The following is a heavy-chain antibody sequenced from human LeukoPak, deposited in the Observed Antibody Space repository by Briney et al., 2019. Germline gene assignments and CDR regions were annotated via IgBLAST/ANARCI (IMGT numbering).Heavy chain of an antibody. D-gene: IGHD5-18*01. V-gene: IGHV3-48*03. CDR1: GFTFSGYE. Sequence: GGSLRLSCAASGFTFSGYEMHWVRQAPGKGLEWVSCIIASGSTIYYADSVKGRFTISRDNARNSLYLQMNSLRAEDTAVYYCARDGPGYSFDYWGQGTLVTVSS. CDR3: ARDGPGYSFDY. CDR2: IIASGSTI. J-gene: IGHJ4*02.